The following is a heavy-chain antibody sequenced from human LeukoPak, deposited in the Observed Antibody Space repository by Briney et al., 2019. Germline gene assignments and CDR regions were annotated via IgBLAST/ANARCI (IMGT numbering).Heavy chain of an antibody. J-gene: IGHJ4*02. CDR2: INSDGTTT. Sequence: GGSLRLSCVVSGFTVSNYGMHWVRQAPGKGLVWVSRINSDGTTTSYADSVKGRFTISRDNAKNTLFLQMNSLRAEDTAVYYCAITRDFDYGGQGTLVTVSS. V-gene: IGHV3-74*01. CDR3: AITRDFDY. CDR1: GFTVSNYG.